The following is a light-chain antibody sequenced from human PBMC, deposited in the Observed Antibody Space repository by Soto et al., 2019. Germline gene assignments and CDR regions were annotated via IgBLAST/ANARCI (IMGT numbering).Light chain of an antibody. V-gene: IGKV1-5*01. CDR3: QQYNSYSWT. J-gene: IGKJ1*01. CDR2: DAS. CDR1: QSISSW. Sequence: DIKMTQSPSSLSASVGDRVTIPCRASQSISSWLAWYQQKPGKAPKLLIYDASSLESGVPSRFSGSGSGTEFTLTISSLQPDDFATYYCQQYNSYSWTFGQGTKVDI.